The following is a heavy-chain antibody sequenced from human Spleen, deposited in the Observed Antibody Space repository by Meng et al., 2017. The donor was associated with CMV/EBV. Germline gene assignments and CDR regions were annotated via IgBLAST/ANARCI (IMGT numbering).Heavy chain of an antibody. CDR2: IDNDGRGP. CDR3: ARGLEEYLGWEMGY. V-gene: IGHV3-74*02. CDR1: GFTFSSYS. D-gene: IGHD2/OR15-2a*01. Sequence: VERVESGGGLVKPGGSLRLSCAASGFTFSSYSMNWVRQAPGKGLEWVSRIDNDGRGPSYADSVKGRFTISRDDAKNTLYLQMNSLRIEDTAVYYCARGLEEYLGWEMGYWGQGTLVTVSS. J-gene: IGHJ4*02.